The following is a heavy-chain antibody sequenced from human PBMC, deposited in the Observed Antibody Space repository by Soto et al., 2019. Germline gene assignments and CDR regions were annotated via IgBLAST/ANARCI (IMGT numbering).Heavy chain of an antibody. CDR3: ARGQKITMIVVVITSRGSGYNNRLDY. CDR1: GFTFNNYA. D-gene: IGHD3-22*01. V-gene: IGHV3-30-3*01. CDR2: ISYDGSNK. Sequence: QVQLVESGGGVVQPGRSLRLSCAASGFTFNNYAMHWVRQAPGKGLEWVAVISYDGSNKYYADSVKGRFTISRDNSKNTLYLQMNSLRAEDTAVYYCARGQKITMIVVVITSRGSGYNNRLDYWGQGTLVTVSS. J-gene: IGHJ4*02.